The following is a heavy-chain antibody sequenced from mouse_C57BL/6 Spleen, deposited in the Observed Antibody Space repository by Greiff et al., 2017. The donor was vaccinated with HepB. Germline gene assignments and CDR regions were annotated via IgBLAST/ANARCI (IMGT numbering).Heavy chain of an antibody. CDR1: GYTFTEYT. Sequence: QVQLKQSGAELVKPGASVKLSCKASGYTFTEYTIHWVKQRSGQGLEWIGWFYPGSGSIKYNEKFKDKATLTADKSSSTVYMELSRLTSEDSAVYFCARHEGPPYDYDDWFAYWGQGTLVTVSA. D-gene: IGHD2-4*01. CDR2: FYPGSGSI. J-gene: IGHJ3*01. V-gene: IGHV1-62-2*01. CDR3: ARHEGPPYDYDDWFAY.